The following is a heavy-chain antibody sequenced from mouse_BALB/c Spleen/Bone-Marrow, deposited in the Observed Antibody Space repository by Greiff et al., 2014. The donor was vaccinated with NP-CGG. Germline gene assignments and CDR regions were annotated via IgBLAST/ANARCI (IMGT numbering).Heavy chain of an antibody. CDR1: GYTFSSYW. Sequence: VKLVESGAELMKPGASVKISCKATGYTFSSYWIEWVRQRPGHGLEWIGEILPGSGSTNYNEKFKGKATFTADTSSNTAYMHLSSLTSEDSAVYYCARELGLRLAYWGQGTLVTVSA. CDR2: ILPGSGST. D-gene: IGHD3-1*01. V-gene: IGHV1-9*01. CDR3: ARELGLRLAY. J-gene: IGHJ3*01.